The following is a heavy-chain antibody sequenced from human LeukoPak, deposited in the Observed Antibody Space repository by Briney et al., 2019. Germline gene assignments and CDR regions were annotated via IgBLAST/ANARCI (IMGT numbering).Heavy chain of an antibody. Sequence: GGSLRLSCAASGFTFSSYAMSWVRQAPGKGLEWVSAISGSIGSTYYADSVKGRFTISRDNSKNTLYLEMNSLRAEDTALYYCAKDVRSGWLQAFDLWGRGALVTVSS. CDR3: AKDVRSGWLQAFDL. CDR2: ISGSIGST. J-gene: IGHJ2*01. CDR1: GFTFSSYA. V-gene: IGHV3-23*01. D-gene: IGHD5-12*01.